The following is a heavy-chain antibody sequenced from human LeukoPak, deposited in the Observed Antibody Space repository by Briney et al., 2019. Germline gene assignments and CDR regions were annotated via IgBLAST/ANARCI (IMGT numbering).Heavy chain of an antibody. CDR2: ISSSGSTI. CDR1: GFTFSDYY. Sequence: GGSLRLSCAASGFTFSDYYMSWIRQAPGKGLEWVSYISSSGSTIYYADSVKGRFTISRDNAKNSLYLQMNSLRAEDTAVYYCASRRYYDRGRPYYWGQGTLVTVSS. CDR3: ASRRYYDRGRPYY. D-gene: IGHD3-22*01. J-gene: IGHJ4*02. V-gene: IGHV3-11*04.